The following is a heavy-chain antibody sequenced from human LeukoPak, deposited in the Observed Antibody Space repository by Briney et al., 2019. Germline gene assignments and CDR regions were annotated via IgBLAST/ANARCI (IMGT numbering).Heavy chain of an antibody. CDR1: GYSFTRYA. D-gene: IGHD1-20*01. J-gene: IGHJ4*02. CDR2: IDPSTGNP. Sequence: ASVKVSCKASGYSFTRYAINWVRQAPGHGPEWMGWIDPSTGNPTYAQDFTGRFVFSLDTSVSTAYLQINSLKAEDTAVYYCARDAFSGGITVLDYWGQGILVTVSS. V-gene: IGHV7-4-1*02. CDR3: ARDAFSGGITVLDY.